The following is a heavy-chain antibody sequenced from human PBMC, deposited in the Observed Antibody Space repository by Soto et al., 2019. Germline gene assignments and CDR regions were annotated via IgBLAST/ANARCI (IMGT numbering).Heavy chain of an antibody. D-gene: IGHD6-6*01. V-gene: IGHV4-4*02. CDR1: GGCISSSNW. J-gene: IGHJ6*02. CDR2: IYHSGST. CDR3: ERGNSIDYYYYGMDV. Sequence: ETLSLTCAVSGGCISSSNWWSWVRQPPGKGLEWIGEIYHSGSTNYNPSLKSRVTISVDKSKNQFSLTLSSVTAADTAVYYCERGNSIDYYYYGMDVWGQGTTVTVSS.